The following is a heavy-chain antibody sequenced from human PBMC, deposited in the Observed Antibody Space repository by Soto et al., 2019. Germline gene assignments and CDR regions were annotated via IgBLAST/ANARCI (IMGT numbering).Heavy chain of an antibody. CDR2: ISPDGGNV. CDR1: GFTFRDYY. V-gene: IGHV3-11*01. J-gene: IGHJ4*02. D-gene: IGHD3-9*01. CDR3: AKDIRPPGLHFDY. Sequence: PGGSLRISCAASGFTFRDYYMTWLRQAPGKGLEWVSYISPDGGNVYYADSVKGRFTISRDNAKNSLYLQMNNLGAEDTAFYCAKDIRPPGLHFDYWGQGTLVTVSS.